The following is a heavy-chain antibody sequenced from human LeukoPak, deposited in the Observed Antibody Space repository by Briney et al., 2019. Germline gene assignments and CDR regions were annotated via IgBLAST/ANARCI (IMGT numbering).Heavy chain of an antibody. CDR2: VYTSGST. J-gene: IGHJ4*02. V-gene: IGHV4-4*09. CDR1: GGSISGGY. CDR3: AKSYFDYSTYYSYYFNL. Sequence: PSETLSLTCTVSGGSISGGYWSWIRQPPGRGLEWIGYVYTSGSTNYNPSLKSRVTISVDTSKSQFALKLRSVTAADTAVYYCAKSYFDYSTYYSYYFNLWGQGALVTVSS. D-gene: IGHD4-11*01.